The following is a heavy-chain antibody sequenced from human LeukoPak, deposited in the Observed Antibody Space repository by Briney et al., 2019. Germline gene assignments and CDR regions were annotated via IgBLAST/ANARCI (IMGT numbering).Heavy chain of an antibody. V-gene: IGHV4-34*01. CDR3: ARGRSSSYCSSTSCYKNWFDP. Sequence: PSETLSLTCAVYGGSFSGYYWSWIRQPPGKGLEWIGEINHSGSTNYNPSLKSRVTISVDTSKNQFSLKLSSVTAADTAVYYCARGRSSSYCSSTSCYKNWFDPWGQGTLVTVSS. CDR2: INHSGST. J-gene: IGHJ5*02. D-gene: IGHD2-2*02. CDR1: GGSFSGYY.